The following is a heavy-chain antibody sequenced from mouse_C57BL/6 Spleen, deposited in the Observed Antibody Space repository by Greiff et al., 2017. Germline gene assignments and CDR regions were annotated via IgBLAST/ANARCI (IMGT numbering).Heavy chain of an antibody. CDR2: IRSGSSTI. CDR1: GFTFSDYG. J-gene: IGHJ4*01. Sequence: EVQLVESGGGLVKPGGSLKLSCAASGFTFSDYGMHWVRQAPEKGLEWVAYIRSGSSTIYYADPVKGRFTISRDNAKNTLFLQMTSLRSEDTAMYYWARANYYGSSFYAMDYWGQGTSVTVSS. CDR3: ARANYYGSSFYAMDY. V-gene: IGHV5-17*01. D-gene: IGHD1-1*01.